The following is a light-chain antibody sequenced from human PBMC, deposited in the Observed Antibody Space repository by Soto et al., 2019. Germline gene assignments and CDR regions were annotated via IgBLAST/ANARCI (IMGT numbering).Light chain of an antibody. V-gene: IGLV1-47*02. J-gene: IGLJ3*02. Sequence: QSVLTQPPSASGTPGQRFTISCSGSSFNIGSNYVYWYQQLPGTAPKLLIYSNNQRPSGVPDRFSGSKSGTSASLAISGLRSEDEADYYCAAWDDSLSGRVFGGGTKVTVL. CDR1: SFNIGSNY. CDR2: SNN. CDR3: AAWDDSLSGRV.